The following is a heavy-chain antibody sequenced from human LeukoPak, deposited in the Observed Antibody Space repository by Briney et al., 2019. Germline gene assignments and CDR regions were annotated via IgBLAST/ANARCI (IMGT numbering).Heavy chain of an antibody. CDR2: IYTSGST. Sequence: PSETLSLTCTVTGGSISSYYWSWIRQPAGKGLEWIGRIYTSGSTNYNLSLKRRVTMSVDTSKNQFSLKLSSVTAADTAVYYCAREAVAGYNWFDPWGQGTLVTVSS. V-gene: IGHV4-4*07. CDR3: AREAVAGYNWFDP. CDR1: GGSISSYY. D-gene: IGHD6-19*01. J-gene: IGHJ5*02.